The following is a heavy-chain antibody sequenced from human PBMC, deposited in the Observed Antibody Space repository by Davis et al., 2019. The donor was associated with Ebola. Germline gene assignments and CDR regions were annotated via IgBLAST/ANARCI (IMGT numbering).Heavy chain of an antibody. CDR2: IRPDGSEE. Sequence: GESLKISCAASGFTFSNYWMSWVRQAPGKGLEWVANIRPDGSEEQYVDSVKGRFTISRDNAKNSLYLQMNSLRAEDTAVYYCARTPFGEWLFGDYYFDYWGQGTLVTVSS. V-gene: IGHV3-7*03. CDR1: GFTFSNYW. CDR3: ARTPFGEWLFGDYYFDY. D-gene: IGHD3-3*02. J-gene: IGHJ4*02.